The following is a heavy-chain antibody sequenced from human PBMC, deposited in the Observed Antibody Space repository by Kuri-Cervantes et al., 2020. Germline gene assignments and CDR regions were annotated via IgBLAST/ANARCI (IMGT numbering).Heavy chain of an antibody. V-gene: IGHV1-8*01. J-gene: IGHJ4*02. CDR1: GYTFTSYD. Sequence: ASVKVSCKASGYTFTSYDINWVRQATGQGLEWMGWMNPNSGNTGYAQKFQGRVTMTRNTSISTAYMELSSLRSEDTAVYYCARAYFDWAPHFDYWGQGTLVTVSS. CDR3: ARAYFDWAPHFDY. CDR2: MNPNSGNT. D-gene: IGHD3-9*01.